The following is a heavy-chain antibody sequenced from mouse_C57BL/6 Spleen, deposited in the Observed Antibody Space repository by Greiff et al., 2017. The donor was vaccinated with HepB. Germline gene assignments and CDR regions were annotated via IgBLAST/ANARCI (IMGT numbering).Heavy chain of an antibody. CDR2: ISSGGDYI. D-gene: IGHD2-1*01. Sequence: EVKLMESGEGLVKPGGSLKLSCAASGFTFSSYAMSWVRQTPEKRLEWVAYISSGGDYIYYADTVKGRFTISRDNARNTLYLQMSSLKSEDTAMYYCTRISNGNYRYFDYWGHGTTLTVSS. J-gene: IGHJ2*01. V-gene: IGHV5-9-1*02. CDR3: TRISNGNYRYFDY. CDR1: GFTFSSYA.